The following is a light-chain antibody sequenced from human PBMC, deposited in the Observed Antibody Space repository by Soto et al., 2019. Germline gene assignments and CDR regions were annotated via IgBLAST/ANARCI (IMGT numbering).Light chain of an antibody. CDR3: QQLSRYPLD. Sequence: DIQLTQSPSVLSASVGDTVTITCLASQALSNYLAWYQQKPGKAPDLLIYSASTLQSGVPSRFRGSGSATELSLTIRALQPEDFATYYCQQLSRYPLDFGGGTKVDI. J-gene: IGKJ4*01. CDR1: QALSNY. CDR2: SAS. V-gene: IGKV1-9*01.